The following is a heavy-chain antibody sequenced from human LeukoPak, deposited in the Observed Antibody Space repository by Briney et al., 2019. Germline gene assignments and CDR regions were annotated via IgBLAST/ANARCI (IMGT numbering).Heavy chain of an antibody. V-gene: IGHV3-7*01. CDR1: GITFSNYW. CDR3: ARDAQLAL. CDR2: IKPDGSEK. J-gene: IGHJ4*02. Sequence: GGSLRLSCEVSGITFSNYWMTWVRQAPGKGLELVATIKPDGSEKYYGDSVEDRFTISRDNARNPLYLQMNSLRVEDTALYYCARDAQLALWGQGTLVTVSS.